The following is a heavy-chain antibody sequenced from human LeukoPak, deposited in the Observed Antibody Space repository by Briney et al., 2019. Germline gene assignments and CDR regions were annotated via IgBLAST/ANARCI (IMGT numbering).Heavy chain of an antibody. CDR1: GYTFTSYY. CDR2: INPSGGST. CDR3: AREGRVRGVIQPQSFDY. V-gene: IGHV1-46*01. D-gene: IGHD3-10*01. J-gene: IGHJ4*02. Sequence: GASVKVSRKASGYTFTSYYMHWVRQAPGQGLEWMGIINPSGGSTSYAQKFQGRVTMTRDTSTSTVYMELSSLRSEDTAVYYCAREGRVRGVIQPQSFDYWGQGTLVTVSS.